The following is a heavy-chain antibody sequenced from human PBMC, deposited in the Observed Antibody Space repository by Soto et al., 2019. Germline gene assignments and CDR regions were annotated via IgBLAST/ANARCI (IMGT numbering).Heavy chain of an antibody. V-gene: IGHV4-34*01. CDR2: INHSGST. CDR3: ARGLAMVRGVIYNWFDP. D-gene: IGHD3-10*01. Sequence: QVQLQQWGAGLLKPSETLSLTCAVYGGSFSGYYWSWIRQPPGKGLEWIGEINHSGSTNYSPSLKSRVTRSVDTSKNQFSLKLSSVTAADTAVYYCARGLAMVRGVIYNWFDPWGQGTLVTVSS. J-gene: IGHJ5*02. CDR1: GGSFSGYY.